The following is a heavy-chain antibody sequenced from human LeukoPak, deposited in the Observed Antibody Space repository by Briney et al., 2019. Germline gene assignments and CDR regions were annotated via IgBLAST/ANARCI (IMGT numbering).Heavy chain of an antibody. J-gene: IGHJ3*02. CDR2: LYYSGST. CDR1: SGSISNSSYY. V-gene: IGHV4-39*07. Sequence: SETLSLTCTVSSGSISNSSYYWGWIRQPPGKGLEWVGSLYYSGSTYYNPSLKSRVTISVDTSKNQFSLKLSSVTAADTAVYYCARDRPFDIWGQGTMVTVSS. CDR3: ARDRPFDI.